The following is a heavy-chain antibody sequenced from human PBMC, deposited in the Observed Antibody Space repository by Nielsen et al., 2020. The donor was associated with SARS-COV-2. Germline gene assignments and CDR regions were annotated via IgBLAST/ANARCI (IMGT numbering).Heavy chain of an antibody. V-gene: IGHV3-9*01. CDR2: ISWNSGSI. D-gene: IGHD6-19*01. CDR1: GFTFDDYA. CDR3: AKDMSSSGWSSGGRYYYYYYGMDV. Sequence: GGSLRLSCAASGFTFDDYAMHWVRQAPGKGLEWVSGISWNSGSIGYADSVKGRFTISRDNAKNSLYLQMNSLRAEDTALYYCAKDMSSSGWSSGGRYYYYYYGMDVWGQGTTVTVSS. J-gene: IGHJ6*02.